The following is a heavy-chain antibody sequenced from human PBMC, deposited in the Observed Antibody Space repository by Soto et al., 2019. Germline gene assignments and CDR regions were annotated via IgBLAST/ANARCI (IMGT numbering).Heavy chain of an antibody. CDR3: ARVEYDFWSGYYAQTSYGMDV. CDR2: INPSGVST. D-gene: IGHD3-3*01. Sequence: QVQLVQSGAEVKKPGASVKVSCKASGYTFTSYYMHWVRQAPGQGLEWMGIINPSGVSTSYAQKFQGRVTMTRDPSTSTVYMELSRLRSEDTAVYYCARVEYDFWSGYYAQTSYGMDVWGQGTTVTVSS. J-gene: IGHJ6*02. CDR1: GYTFTSYY. V-gene: IGHV1-46*01.